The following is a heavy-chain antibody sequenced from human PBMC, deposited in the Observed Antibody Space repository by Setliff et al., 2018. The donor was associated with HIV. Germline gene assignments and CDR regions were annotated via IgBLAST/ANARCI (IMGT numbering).Heavy chain of an antibody. CDR1: GFTFSDIE. CDR2: ITSSGDAI. J-gene: IGHJ4*02. D-gene: IGHD6-13*01. Sequence: GESLKISCGASGFTFSDIEMNWVRQAPGKGLEWVSYITSSGDAIYYADSVKGRFTISRDNAKNSLYLQMNSLRAEDTAIYYCAAGWGHSSLIIDHWGQGTPVTVSS. CDR3: AAGWGHSSLIIDH. V-gene: IGHV3-48*03.